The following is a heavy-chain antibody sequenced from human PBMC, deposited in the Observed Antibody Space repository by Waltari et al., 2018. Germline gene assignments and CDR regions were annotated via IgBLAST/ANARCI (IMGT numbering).Heavy chain of an antibody. CDR2: ISAYNGNT. CDR3: SRDSSSWYEGRAYDAFDI. CDR1: GYTFTSYG. V-gene: IGHV1-18*01. Sequence: QVQLVQSGAEVKKPGASVKVSCKASGYTFTSYGISWVRQAPGQGLEWMGWISAYNGNTNNAQKLQGKVTLTTDTSTSTSYMELRSLRSDDTAVYYCSRDSSSWYEGRAYDAFDIWGQGTMVTVSS. D-gene: IGHD6-13*01. J-gene: IGHJ3*02.